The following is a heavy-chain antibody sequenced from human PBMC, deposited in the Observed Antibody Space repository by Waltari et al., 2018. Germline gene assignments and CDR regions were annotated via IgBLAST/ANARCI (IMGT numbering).Heavy chain of an antibody. CDR3: ARTTLLTRIQDY. CDR2: INHSGST. Sequence: QVQLQQWGAGLLKPSETLSLTCAVYGGSFSGYYWSWIRQPPGKGLEWIGEINHSGSTNYNPSLKSRVTISVDTSKNQFSLKLSSVTAADTAVYYCARTTLLTRIQDYWGQGTLVTVSS. D-gene: IGHD7-27*01. CDR1: GGSFSGYY. V-gene: IGHV4-34*01. J-gene: IGHJ4*02.